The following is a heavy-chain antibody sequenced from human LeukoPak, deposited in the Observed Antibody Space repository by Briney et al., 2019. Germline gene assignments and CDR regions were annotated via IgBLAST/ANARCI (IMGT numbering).Heavy chain of an antibody. CDR3: PRRPNDYSLDY. V-gene: IGHV5-51*01. Sequence: GESLKISCKGSGYSFTSYWIGWVRQMPGKGLEWMGIIYPGDSDTRYSPSFQGQVTISAGKSISTAYLQWSSLKASDTAMYYCPRRPNDYSLDYWGQGTLVPVSS. D-gene: IGHD4-11*01. J-gene: IGHJ4*02. CDR1: GYSFTSYW. CDR2: IYPGDSDT.